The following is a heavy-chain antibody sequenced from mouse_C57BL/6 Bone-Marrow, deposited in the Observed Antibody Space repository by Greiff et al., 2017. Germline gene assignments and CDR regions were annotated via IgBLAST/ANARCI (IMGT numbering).Heavy chain of an antibody. CDR3: ARVLNYAMDY. D-gene: IGHD1-1*01. CDR1: GFTFTDYY. Sequence: DVMLVESGGGLVQPGGSLSLSCAASGFTFTDYYMSWVRQPPGKALEWLGFIRNKANGYTNEYSASVKGRFTISRDNSQSILYLQMNALRAEDSATYYCARVLNYAMDYWGQGTSVTVSS. V-gene: IGHV7-3*01. CDR2: IRNKANGYTN. J-gene: IGHJ4*01.